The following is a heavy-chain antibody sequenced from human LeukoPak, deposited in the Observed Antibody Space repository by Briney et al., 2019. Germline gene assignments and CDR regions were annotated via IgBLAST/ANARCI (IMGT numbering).Heavy chain of an antibody. CDR3: ARDPPRSITFGGVIEDY. V-gene: IGHV1-46*01. D-gene: IGHD3-16*02. CDR1: GYTFTSYY. J-gene: IGHJ4*02. Sequence: ASVKLSCKASGYTFTSYYMHWVRQAPGQGLEWMGIINPSGGNTSYAQKFQGRVTMTRDKSTSTVYMELSSLRSEDTAVYYCARDPPRSITFGGVIEDYWGQGTLVTVSS. CDR2: INPSGGNT.